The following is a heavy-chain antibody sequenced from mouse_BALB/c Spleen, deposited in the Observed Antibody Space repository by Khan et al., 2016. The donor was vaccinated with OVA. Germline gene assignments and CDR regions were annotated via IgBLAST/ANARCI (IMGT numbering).Heavy chain of an antibody. CDR3: ARRGAARAGWNYFDY. V-gene: IGHV1-63*02. J-gene: IGHJ2*01. D-gene: IGHD3-1*01. Sequence: QVQLQQSGAELVRPGTSVKMSCKAAGYTFTNYWIGWVKQRPGHGLEWIGDIFPGGGYTNYNEKFKGKATLTADTSSSTAYMQLRSLTSEDSAIDCCARRGAARAGWNYFDYWGQGTTLTVSS. CDR2: IFPGGGYT. CDR1: GYTFTNYW.